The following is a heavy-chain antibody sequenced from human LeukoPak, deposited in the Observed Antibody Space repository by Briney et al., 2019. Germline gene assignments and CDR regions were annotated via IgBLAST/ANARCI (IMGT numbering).Heavy chain of an antibody. J-gene: IGHJ4*02. CDR2: ISSSSSYI. D-gene: IGHD2-15*01. CDR3: TRSIAAPFDY. CDR1: GFTFSSYS. V-gene: IGHV3-21*04. Sequence: GGSLRLSCAASGFTFSSYSMNWVRQAPGKGLEWVSSISSSSSYIYYADSVKGRFTISRDNAKNSLYLQMNSLRAEDTAFYHCTRSIAAPFDYWGQGTLVTVSS.